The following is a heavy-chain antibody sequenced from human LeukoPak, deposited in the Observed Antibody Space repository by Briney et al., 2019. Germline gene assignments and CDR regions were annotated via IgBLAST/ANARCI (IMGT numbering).Heavy chain of an antibody. CDR3: ARAMVRGIIP. V-gene: IGHV3-48*02. CDR2: ISSSSDTI. D-gene: IGHD3-10*01. Sequence: PGGSLRLSCAASGFTFSSYSMHWVRPAPGKGLEWVSYISSSSDTIYYADSVKGRFTISRDNAKNSLYLQMNSLRDEDTAVYYCARAMVRGIIPWGQGSLVTVSS. J-gene: IGHJ5*02. CDR1: GFTFSSYS.